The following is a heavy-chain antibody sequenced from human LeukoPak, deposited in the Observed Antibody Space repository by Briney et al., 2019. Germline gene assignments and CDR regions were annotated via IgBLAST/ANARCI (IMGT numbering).Heavy chain of an antibody. J-gene: IGHJ4*02. CDR3: AREPLGRSSGWYDY. D-gene: IGHD6-19*01. Sequence: PGGSLRLSCVASGFTFSNYWMSWVRQAPGKGLEWVANIKYDGSEKYYVDSVEGPFTISRDNAKNSLYLQLNSLRAEDTAVYYCAREPLGRSSGWYDYWGQGTLVTVSS. V-gene: IGHV3-7*03. CDR1: GFTFSNYW. CDR2: IKYDGSEK.